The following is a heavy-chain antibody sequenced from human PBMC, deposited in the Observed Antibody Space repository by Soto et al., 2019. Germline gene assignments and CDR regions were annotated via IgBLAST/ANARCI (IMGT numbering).Heavy chain of an antibody. D-gene: IGHD5-18*01. Sequence: EVQLVESGGGLVQPGGSLRLSCAASGFTFSTYWMSWVRQAPGKGLEWVANIKQDGGETYYVNSVKGRFTISRDNAKNSLYLQMNSLRAEDTAVYYCARGYSYGYPDYWGQGTLVTVSS. CDR2: IKQDGGET. CDR3: ARGYSYGYPDY. CDR1: GFTFSTYW. J-gene: IGHJ4*02. V-gene: IGHV3-7*03.